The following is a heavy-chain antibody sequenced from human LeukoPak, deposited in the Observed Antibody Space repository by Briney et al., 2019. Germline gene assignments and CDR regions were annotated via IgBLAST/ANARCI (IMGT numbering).Heavy chain of an antibody. CDR3: ARGGVPIYYFDY. D-gene: IGHD1-1*01. J-gene: IGHJ4*02. CDR1: GFTFSSYA. CDR2: IYSGGST. V-gene: IGHV3-53*01. Sequence: GGSLRLSCAASGFTFSSYAMSWVRQAPGKGLEWVSVIYSGGSTYYADSVKGRFTISRDNSKNTLYLQMNSLRAEDTAVYYCARGGVPIYYFDYWGQGTLVTVSS.